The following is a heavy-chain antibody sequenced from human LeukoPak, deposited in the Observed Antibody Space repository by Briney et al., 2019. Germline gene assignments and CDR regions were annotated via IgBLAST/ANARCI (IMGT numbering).Heavy chain of an antibody. J-gene: IGHJ4*02. CDR1: GGSISSSSYY. CDR2: IYYSGST. V-gene: IGHV4-39*01. Sequence: SETLSLTRTVTGGSISSSSYYWGWIRQPPGEGLQWIGSIYYSGSTYYNPSLKSRVTISVHTSKNQFSLKLSSVTAADAAVYYCARQEYYYDSSGYYLSAFDYWGQGTLVSDSS. D-gene: IGHD3-22*01. CDR3: ARQEYYYDSSGYYLSAFDY.